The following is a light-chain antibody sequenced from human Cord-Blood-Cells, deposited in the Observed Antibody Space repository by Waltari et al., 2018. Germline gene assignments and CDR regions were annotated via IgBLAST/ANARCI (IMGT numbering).Light chain of an antibody. CDR1: QDISNY. V-gene: IGKV1-33*01. Sequence: DLQMSESPSSLSASVGDRVTITCQASQDISNYLNWYQQKPGKARKLLIYHASNFETGVLSWFSGSGSGTDFTFTISSLQPEDIATYYCQRYVNLPNTFGQGTRLEI. CDR2: HAS. CDR3: QRYVNLPNT. J-gene: IGKJ5*01.